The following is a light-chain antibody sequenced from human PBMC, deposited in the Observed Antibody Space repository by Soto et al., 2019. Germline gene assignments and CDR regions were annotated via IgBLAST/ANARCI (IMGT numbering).Light chain of an antibody. J-gene: IGKJ3*01. Sequence: EIVLTQSPGTLSLSPGERATLSCRASQSISSSYLAWYQQRPGQAPRLLIFGASYRVTGIPDRFSGSGSGTDFTLTISRLEPEDFAVYYCQQYSSSPPEFTFGPGTRVDGK. CDR1: QSISSSY. V-gene: IGKV3-20*01. CDR2: GAS. CDR3: QQYSSSPPEFT.